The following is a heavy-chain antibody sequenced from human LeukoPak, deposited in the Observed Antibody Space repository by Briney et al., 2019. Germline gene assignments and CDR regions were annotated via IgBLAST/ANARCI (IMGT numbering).Heavy chain of an antibody. V-gene: IGHV1-69*05. CDR3: ARESGSYYGN. Sequence: GASVKDTCKASGGIFSSYAISWVRQAPGQGLAWMGGIIPIFGTANFAQKFQGRVTITTDESTSTAYMELRSLRSEDTAVYYCARESGSYYGNWGQGTLVTVSS. J-gene: IGHJ4*02. CDR1: GGIFSSYA. CDR2: IIPIFGTA. D-gene: IGHD1-26*01.